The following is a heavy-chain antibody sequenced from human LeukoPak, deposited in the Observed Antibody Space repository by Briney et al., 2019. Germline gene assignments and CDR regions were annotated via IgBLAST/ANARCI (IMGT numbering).Heavy chain of an antibody. CDR1: GDRLTSYW. J-gene: IGHJ5*02. CDR3: ARRPLRSQNYFDP. D-gene: IGHD1-7*01. V-gene: IGHV5-51*01. CDR2: IFPGDSDT. Sequence: GESLKIYCKASGDRLTSYWVAWVRQKPGKGLEWMGIIFPGDSDTRYSPSFEAQVSISVDRPTTTAYLHWSSLKASDTAIYSGARRPLRSQNYFDPWGQGTLVTVSP.